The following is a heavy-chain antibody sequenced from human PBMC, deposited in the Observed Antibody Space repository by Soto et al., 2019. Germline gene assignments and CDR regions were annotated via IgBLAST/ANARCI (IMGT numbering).Heavy chain of an antibody. J-gene: IGHJ3*02. D-gene: IGHD3-22*01. V-gene: IGHV1-2*04. Sequence: ASVKVSCKASGYTFTGYYMHWVRQAPGQGLEWMGWINPNSGGTNYAQKFQGWVTMTRDTSISTAYMELSRLRSDDTAVYYCARGATYYYDSSGYPWAFDIWGQGTMVTVSS. CDR3: ARGATYYYDSSGYPWAFDI. CDR1: GYTFTGYY. CDR2: INPNSGGT.